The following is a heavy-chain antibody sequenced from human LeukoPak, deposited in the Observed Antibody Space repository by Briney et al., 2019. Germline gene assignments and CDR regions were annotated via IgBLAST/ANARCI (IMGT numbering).Heavy chain of an antibody. V-gene: IGHV3-74*01. CDR2: INNNGRTT. Sequence: GGSLRLSCVVSGFTFSSYWRNWVRHAPGKGLVWVSHINNNGRTTNYADFVKGRFTISRDNAKSTLFLQMNSLRADDTAVYCCVSALGGQGGHWGQGTLVTVSS. D-gene: IGHD1-26*01. CDR1: GFTFSSYW. CDR3: VSALGGQGGH. J-gene: IGHJ4*02.